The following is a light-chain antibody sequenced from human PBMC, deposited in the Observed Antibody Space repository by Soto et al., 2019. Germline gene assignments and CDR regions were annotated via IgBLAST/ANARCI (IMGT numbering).Light chain of an antibody. J-gene: IGKJ5*01. V-gene: IGKV3D-20*02. CDR3: QQRSNWPPIT. Sequence: EIVLTQSPGTPSLSPGERATLSCRASQSVSSSYLAWYQQKPGQAPRLLIYGASSRATGIPDRFSGSGSGTDFTLTISSLEPEDFAVYYCQQRSNWPPITFGQGTRLEI. CDR1: QSVSSSY. CDR2: GAS.